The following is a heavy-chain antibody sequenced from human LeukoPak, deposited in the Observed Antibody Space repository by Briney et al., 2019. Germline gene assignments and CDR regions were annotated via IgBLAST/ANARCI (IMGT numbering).Heavy chain of an antibody. CDR2: ISGSGGST. V-gene: IGHV3-23*01. J-gene: IGHJ4*02. CDR3: AKDRLVPHFDY. D-gene: IGHD6-13*01. CDR1: GFTFSSYA. Sequence: GGSLRLPCAASGFTFSSYAMSWVRQAPGKGLEWVSAISGSGGSTYYADSAKGRFTISRDNSKNTLYLQMNSLRAEDTVVYCCAKDRLVPHFDYWGQGTLVTVST.